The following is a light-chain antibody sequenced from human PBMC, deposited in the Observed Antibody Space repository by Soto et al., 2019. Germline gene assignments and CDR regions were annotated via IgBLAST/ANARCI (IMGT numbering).Light chain of an antibody. CDR3: QQYNNWPPWT. V-gene: IGKV3-15*01. J-gene: IGKJ1*01. Sequence: EIVMTQSPATLSVSPGERATLSCRASQSVSGNLAWYQQKPGQAPRLLIYGASTRATGIPAKFSGSGSGTKFTLTISSLQAEDFAVYYCQQYNNWPPWTFGQGTKVEIK. CDR1: QSVSGN. CDR2: GAS.